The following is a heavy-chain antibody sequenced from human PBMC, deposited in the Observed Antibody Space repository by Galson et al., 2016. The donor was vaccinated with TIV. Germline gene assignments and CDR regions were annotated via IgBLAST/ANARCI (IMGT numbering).Heavy chain of an antibody. Sequence: SLRLSCAASGFTFSSYAMSWVRQAPGKGLEWVSGISGSGFSTFYADSVKGRFTISRDNSKNTLDLQMNNLRAEETAIYYCAKDTGSQPRNWFDPWGQGTLVTVSS. V-gene: IGHV3-23*01. CDR3: AKDTGSQPRNWFDP. D-gene: IGHD7-27*01. CDR2: ISGSGFST. CDR1: GFTFSSYA. J-gene: IGHJ5*02.